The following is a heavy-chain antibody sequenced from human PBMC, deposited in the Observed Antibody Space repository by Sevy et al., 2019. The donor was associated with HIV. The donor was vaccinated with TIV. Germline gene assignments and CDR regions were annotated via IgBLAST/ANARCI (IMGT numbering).Heavy chain of an antibody. CDR2: ISGSYNST. Sequence: LSLTCAASGFTFSIYAMSWVRQAPGKGLEWVSGISGSYNSTYYADSVKGRFTISRDNSKNTLYLQMNSLRAEDTAVYYCAKDLYYDTSLFDYWGQGTLVTVSS. D-gene: IGHD3-22*01. J-gene: IGHJ4*02. CDR3: AKDLYYDTSLFDY. V-gene: IGHV3-23*01. CDR1: GFTFSIYA.